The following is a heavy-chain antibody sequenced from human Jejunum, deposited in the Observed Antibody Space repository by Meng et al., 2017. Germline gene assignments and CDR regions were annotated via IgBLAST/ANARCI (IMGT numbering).Heavy chain of an antibody. CDR2: AST. CDR3: AIDHMGSLDY. Sequence: QVHMQGSGPGLVRPSYTLSLICTVAGGSVSRAGYQWGWIRQPPGKGLEWIGYASTNYNPSLKSRVTISLDRSRNQFSLSLSSVTAADTAVYYCAIDHMGSLDYWGQGILVTVSS. D-gene: IGHD1-26*01. CDR1: GGSVSRAGYQ. V-gene: IGHV4-61*08. J-gene: IGHJ4*02.